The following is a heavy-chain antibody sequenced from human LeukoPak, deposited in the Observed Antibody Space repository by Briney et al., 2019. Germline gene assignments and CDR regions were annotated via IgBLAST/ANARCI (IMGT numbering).Heavy chain of an antibody. D-gene: IGHD3-9*01. V-gene: IGHV1-69*13. CDR3: ARDAQRYFDWLFYGEAFDI. J-gene: IGHJ3*02. CDR1: GGTFSSYA. Sequence: SVKVSCKASGGTFSSYAISWVRQAPGQGLEWMGGIIPIFGTANYAQKSQGRVTITADESTSTAYMELSSLRSEDTAVYYCARDAQRYFDWLFYGEAFDIWGQGTMVTVSS. CDR2: IIPIFGTA.